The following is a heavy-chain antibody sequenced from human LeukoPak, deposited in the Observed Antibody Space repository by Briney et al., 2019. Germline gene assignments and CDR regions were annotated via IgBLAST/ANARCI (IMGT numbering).Heavy chain of an antibody. CDR2: IWYDGSNK. Sequence: PGGSLRLSCAASGFTFSSYGMHWVRQAPGKGLEWVAVIWYDGSNKNYADSLKGRFTISRDNSKNTLYLQMDSLRAEDTAVYYCARARDNYDRSGFSALDYWGQGPLVTVSS. CDR1: GFTFSSYG. J-gene: IGHJ4*02. CDR3: ARARDNYDRSGFSALDY. V-gene: IGHV3-33*01. D-gene: IGHD3-22*01.